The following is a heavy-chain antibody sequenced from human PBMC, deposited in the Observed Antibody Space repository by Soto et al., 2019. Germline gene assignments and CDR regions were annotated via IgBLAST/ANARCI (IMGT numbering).Heavy chain of an antibody. Sequence: SETLSLTCTVSGGSISSYYWSWIRQPPGKGLEWIGYIYYSGSTNYNPSLKSRVTISVDTSKNQFSLKLSSVTAADTAVYYCARSHCSGGSCREKYYFDYWGQGTLVTVSS. CDR3: ARSHCSGGSCREKYYFDY. J-gene: IGHJ4*02. CDR1: GGSISSYY. V-gene: IGHV4-59*08. CDR2: IYYSGST. D-gene: IGHD2-15*01.